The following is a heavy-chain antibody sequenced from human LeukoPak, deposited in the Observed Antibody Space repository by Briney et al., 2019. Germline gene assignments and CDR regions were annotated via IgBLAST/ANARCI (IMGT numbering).Heavy chain of an antibody. V-gene: IGHV1-2*02. D-gene: IGHD2-2*03. J-gene: IGHJ4*02. Sequence: ASVKVSCKASGYTFTGYYMHGVRQAPGQGLEWMGWINPNSGGTNYAQKFRGRVTMTRDTSISTAYMELSRLRSDDTAVYYCPRDLTGYCSSTSCYLYYFDYWGQGTLVTPSS. CDR2: INPNSGGT. CDR3: PRDLTGYCSSTSCYLYYFDY. CDR1: GYTFTGYY.